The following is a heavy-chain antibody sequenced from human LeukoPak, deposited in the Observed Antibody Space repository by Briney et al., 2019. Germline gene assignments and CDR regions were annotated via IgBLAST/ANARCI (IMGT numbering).Heavy chain of an antibody. J-gene: IGHJ4*02. CDR3: ARGYYYDSSGWSAPFDY. CDR1: GFTFSSYG. Sequence: GGSLRLSCAASGFTFSSYGMHWVRQAPGKGLEWVAFIRYDGSNKYYADSVKGRFTISRDNSKNTLYLQMNSLRAEDTAVYYCARGYYYDSSGWSAPFDYWGQGTLVTVSS. D-gene: IGHD3-22*01. V-gene: IGHV3-30*02. CDR2: IRYDGSNK.